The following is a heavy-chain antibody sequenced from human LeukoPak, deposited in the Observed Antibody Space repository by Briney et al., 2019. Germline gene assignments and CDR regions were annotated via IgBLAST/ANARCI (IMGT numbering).Heavy chain of an antibody. V-gene: IGHV3-64*01. CDR2: ISSNGGST. CDR3: ARAGRVYYYYGMDV. J-gene: IGHJ6*02. CDR1: GFTFSSYA. Sequence: GGSLRLSCAASGFTFSSYAMHWVRQAPGKGLEYVSAISSNGGSTYYANSVKGRSTISRDNSKNTLYLQMGSLRAEDMAAYYCARAGRVYYYYGMDVWGQGTTVTVSS.